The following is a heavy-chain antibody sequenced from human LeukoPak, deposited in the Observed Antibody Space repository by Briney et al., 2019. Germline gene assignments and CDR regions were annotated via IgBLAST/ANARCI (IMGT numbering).Heavy chain of an antibody. V-gene: IGHV3-30*10. CDR1: GFSFSTCA. CDR2: ISYDGSIT. CDR3: ARDPIAGAPDYFDF. J-gene: IGHJ4*02. Sequence: GGSLRLSCAASGFSFSTCAMHWVRQAPGKGLEWVAVISYDGSITYYTDSVKGRFTISRDNSKNTLHLQMNSLRDEDTAVYYCARDPIAGAPDYFDFWGQGTLVTVSS. D-gene: IGHD1-26*01.